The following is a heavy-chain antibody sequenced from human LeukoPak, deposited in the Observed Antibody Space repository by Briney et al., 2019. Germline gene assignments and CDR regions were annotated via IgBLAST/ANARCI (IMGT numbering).Heavy chain of an antibody. D-gene: IGHD3-16*01. V-gene: IGHV3-7*01. CDR3: ARDNERWRSFFDY. CDR2: IKQDGSNK. CDR1: GFTFSSYW. Sequence: GGSLRLSCAASGFTFSSYWMSWVRQAPGKGLEWVANIKQDGSNKYYADSVKGRFTISRDNSKNTLYLQMNSLRAEDTAVYYCARDNERWRSFFDYWGQGTLVTVSS. J-gene: IGHJ4*02.